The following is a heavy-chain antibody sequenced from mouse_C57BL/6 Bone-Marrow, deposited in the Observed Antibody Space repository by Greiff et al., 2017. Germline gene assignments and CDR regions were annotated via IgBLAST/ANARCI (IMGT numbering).Heavy chain of an antibody. CDR1: GYTFTDYY. CDR2: IYPGSGNT. V-gene: IGHV1-76*01. J-gene: IGHJ4*01. D-gene: IGHD6-5*01. Sequence: QVHVKQSGAELVRPGASVKLSCKASGYTFTDYYINWVKQRPGQGLEWIARIYPGSGNTYYNEKFKGKATLTAAKSSSTAYLQLSSLTSEDTAVYFCTRRKTYAVAMEDWGQVASVSV. CDR3: TRRKTYAVAMED.